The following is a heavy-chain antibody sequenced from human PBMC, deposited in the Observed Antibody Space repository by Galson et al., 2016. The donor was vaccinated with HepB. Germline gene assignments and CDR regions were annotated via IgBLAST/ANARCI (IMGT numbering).Heavy chain of an antibody. V-gene: IGHV5-51*01. D-gene: IGHD3-16*01. J-gene: IGHJ4*02. CDR2: IYAGDSDT. Sequence: QSGAEVKKPGESLKISCKASGYSFTTSWIGWVRQTPGKGLEWMGIIYAGDSDTRYSPSFQGQVTISVDKSISTAYLHWSSLKASDIAIYYCARRLGVDAPGPTGYYFDYWGQGTLVTVSS. CDR3: ARRLGVDAPGPTGYYFDY. CDR1: GYSFTTSW.